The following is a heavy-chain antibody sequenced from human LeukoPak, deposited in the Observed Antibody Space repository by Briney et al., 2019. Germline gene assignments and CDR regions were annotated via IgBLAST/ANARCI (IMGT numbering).Heavy chain of an antibody. J-gene: IGHJ4*02. D-gene: IGHD3-10*01. V-gene: IGHV4-59*04. CDR2: MYYGGST. CDR1: GGSITGYY. CDR3: ARAKYYGPDY. Sequence: KPSETLSLTCTVSGGSITGYYWSWIRQPPGKGLGWIGRMYYGGSTYYNPSLKSRVTMSVDPSKNHFSLKLSSVTAADTAVYYCARAKYYGPDYWGQGTLVTVSS.